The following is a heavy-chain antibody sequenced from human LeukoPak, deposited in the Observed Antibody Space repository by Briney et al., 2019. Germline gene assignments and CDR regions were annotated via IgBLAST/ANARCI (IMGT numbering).Heavy chain of an antibody. CDR1: GFTVAFYG. CDR2: ISDSGGNT. D-gene: IGHD5-18*01. J-gene: IGHJ4*02. V-gene: IGHV3-23*01. CDR3: AKTTGGYCHHTPDF. Sequence: GGSLRLSCVASGFTVAFYGMNWVRQAPGKGLEWVSGISDSGGNTNYADPVKGRFTISRDNSKNTLYLQTDTLRADDTAVYYCAKTTGGYCHHTPDFWGQGTLVTVSS.